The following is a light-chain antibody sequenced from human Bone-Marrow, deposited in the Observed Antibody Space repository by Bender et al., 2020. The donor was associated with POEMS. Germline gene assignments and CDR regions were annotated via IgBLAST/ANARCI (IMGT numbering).Light chain of an antibody. CDR3: VLYRGSGNSV. CDR1: SGSVSTSYY. V-gene: IGLV8-61*01. Sequence: QTVVTQEPSFSVSPGGTVTLTCGLSSGSVSTSYYPSWYQQTPGQAPRTLIHSTNTRSSGVPDRFSGSILGNKAALTITGGQADDESDYYCVLYRGSGNSVFGGGTKLTVL. CDR2: STN. J-gene: IGLJ3*02.